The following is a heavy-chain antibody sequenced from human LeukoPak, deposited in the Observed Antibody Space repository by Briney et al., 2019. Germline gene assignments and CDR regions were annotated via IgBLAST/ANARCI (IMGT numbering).Heavy chain of an antibody. J-gene: IGHJ4*02. Sequence: GGSLRLSCAASGFTFSSYGMHWVRQAPGKGLEWVAVISYDGSNKYYADSVKGRFTISRDNSKNTLYLQMNSLRAEDTAVYYCATIAAAGTEVYWDQGTLVTVSS. V-gene: IGHV3-30*03. CDR2: ISYDGSNK. CDR3: ATIAAAGTEVY. CDR1: GFTFSSYG. D-gene: IGHD6-13*01.